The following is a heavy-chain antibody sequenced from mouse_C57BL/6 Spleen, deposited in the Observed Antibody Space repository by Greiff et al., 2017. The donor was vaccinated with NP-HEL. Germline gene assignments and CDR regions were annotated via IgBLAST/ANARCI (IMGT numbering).Heavy chain of an antibody. J-gene: IGHJ4*01. CDR2: IDPSDSYT. V-gene: IGHV1-69*01. CDR3: ARIYRRAMDY. D-gene: IGHD2-12*01. CDR1: GYTFTSYW. Sequence: QVQLQQSGAELVMPGASVKLSCKASGYTFTSYWMHWVKQRPGQGLEWIGEIDPSDSYTNYNQKFKGKSTLTVDKSSNTAYMQLSSLTSEDSAVYYCARIYRRAMDYWGQGTSVTVSS.